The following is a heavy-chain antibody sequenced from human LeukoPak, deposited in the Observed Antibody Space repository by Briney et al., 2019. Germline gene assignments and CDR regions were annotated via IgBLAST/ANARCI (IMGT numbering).Heavy chain of an antibody. V-gene: IGHV1-69*05. J-gene: IGHJ4*02. CDR1: GGTFTSYA. Sequence: SVKLSCKASGGTFTSYAISWVRQAPGHRLEWMGRIIPIFGTANYAQKFQGRVTITTDESTSTAYMELSSRRSEDTAVYYCARDFGENYYDSSGYFDYWGQGTLVTVSS. CDR2: IIPIFGTA. CDR3: ARDFGENYYDSSGYFDY. D-gene: IGHD3-22*01.